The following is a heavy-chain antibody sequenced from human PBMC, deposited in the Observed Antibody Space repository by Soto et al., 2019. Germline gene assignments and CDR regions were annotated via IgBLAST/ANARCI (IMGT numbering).Heavy chain of an antibody. V-gene: IGHV1-18*01. J-gene: IGHJ4*02. CDR1: GYTFTSYG. Sequence: ASVKVSCKASGYTFTSYGISWVRQAPGQGLEWMGWISAYNGNTNYAQKLQGRVTMTTDTSTSTAYMELRSLRSEDTAVYYCARNYDFWSLQVIGLDYWGQGTLVTVSS. D-gene: IGHD3-3*01. CDR2: ISAYNGNT. CDR3: ARNYDFWSLQVIGLDY.